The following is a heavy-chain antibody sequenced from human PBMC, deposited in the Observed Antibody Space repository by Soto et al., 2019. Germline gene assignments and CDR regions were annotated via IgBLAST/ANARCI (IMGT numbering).Heavy chain of an antibody. CDR3: ARGDGEEGVVAATGRLYVFQH. D-gene: IGHD2-15*01. Sequence: ASVKASCKASGYTFTSYYMHWVRQAPGQGLEWMGIINPSGGSTSYAQKLQGRVTMTRDTSTSTVYMELSSLRSEDTAVYYCARGDGEEGVVAATGRLYVFQHWGQGTLVTVSS. CDR2: INPSGGST. CDR1: GYTFTSYY. V-gene: IGHV1-46*01. J-gene: IGHJ1*01.